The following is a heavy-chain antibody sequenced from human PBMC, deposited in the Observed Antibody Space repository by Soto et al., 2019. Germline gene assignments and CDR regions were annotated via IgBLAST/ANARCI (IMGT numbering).Heavy chain of an antibody. CDR1: GGSISSSSYY. CDR3: ARRLDYGDYYGYYFDY. V-gene: IGHV4-39*01. Sequence: PSETLSLTCTVSGGSISSSSYYWGWIRQPPGKGLEWIGSIYYSGSTYYNPSLKSRVTISVDTSKNQFSLKLSSVTAADTAVYYCARRLDYGDYYGYYFDYWGQGTLVTVSS. J-gene: IGHJ4*02. CDR2: IYYSGST. D-gene: IGHD4-17*01.